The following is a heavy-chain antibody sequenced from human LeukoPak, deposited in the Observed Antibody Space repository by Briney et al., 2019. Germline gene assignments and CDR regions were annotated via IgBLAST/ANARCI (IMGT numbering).Heavy chain of an antibody. CDR3: AGDYIWGRLF. J-gene: IGHJ4*01. Sequence: PGGSLRLSCVGSGFSLSDYWVHWVRQTPGKGLMWVSRITSDGSTTWYADSVKGRFTVSRDNAKNTLFLEMNSLRDEDTVVYYCAGDYIWGRLFWGQGTLVTVSS. CDR2: ITSDGSTT. V-gene: IGHV3-74*01. D-gene: IGHD3-16*01. CDR1: GFSLSDYW.